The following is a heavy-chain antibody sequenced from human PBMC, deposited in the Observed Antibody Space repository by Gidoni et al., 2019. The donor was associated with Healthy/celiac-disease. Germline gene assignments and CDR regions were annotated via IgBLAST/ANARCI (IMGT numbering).Heavy chain of an antibody. CDR2: KSYDGSNK. CDR1: GFIFRSYA. J-gene: IGHJ6*02. V-gene: IGHV3-30-3*01. D-gene: IGHD6-19*01. Sequence: QVQLVESGGGVVRPGRSLRLSCAASGFIFRSYAMHWVRQAPGKGLEWVAVKSYDGSNKYYADSVKGRFTISRDNSKNTLYLQMNSLRAEDTAVYYCARDGWYGDYYYGMDVWGQGTTVTVSS. CDR3: ARDGWYGDYYYGMDV.